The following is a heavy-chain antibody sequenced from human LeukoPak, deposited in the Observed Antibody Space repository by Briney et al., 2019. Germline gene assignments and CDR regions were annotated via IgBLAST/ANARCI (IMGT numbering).Heavy chain of an antibody. Sequence: GESLKISCKGSGYSFTSYWIGWVRQMPGKGLEWMGIIYPGDPDTRYSPSFQAQVTISADKSISTAYLQWRSLKASDTAMYYCARHVVRDGYNQVDYFDYWGQGTLVTVSS. J-gene: IGHJ4*02. CDR1: GYSFTSYW. CDR3: ARHVVRDGYNQVDYFDY. V-gene: IGHV5-51*01. D-gene: IGHD5-24*01. CDR2: IYPGDPDT.